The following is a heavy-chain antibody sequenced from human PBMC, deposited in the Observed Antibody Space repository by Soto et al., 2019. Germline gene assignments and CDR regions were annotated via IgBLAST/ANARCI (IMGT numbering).Heavy chain of an antibody. CDR1: AGSMSGYF. D-gene: IGHD6-13*01. Sequence: SETLSLTCIVSAGSMSGYFWSWIRQPPGKGLEWIAFVYDSGSTNYNPSLKSRVTVSVDTSNNQFSLKLISVTAADTAVYYCARGWSSSWPYWGQGTLVTVSS. J-gene: IGHJ4*02. CDR3: ARGWSSSWPY. CDR2: VYDSGST. V-gene: IGHV4-59*03.